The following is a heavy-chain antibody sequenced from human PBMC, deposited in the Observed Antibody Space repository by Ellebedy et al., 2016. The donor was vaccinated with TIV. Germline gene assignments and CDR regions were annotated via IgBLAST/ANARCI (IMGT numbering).Heavy chain of an antibody. CDR2: MFTSGSP. CDR3: ARSLVGLNNNGYDWGLEY. D-gene: IGHD5-12*01. J-gene: IGHJ4*01. V-gene: IGHV4-59*10. CDR1: GGSFSGYY. Sequence: SETLSLXXPVYGGSFSGYYWSWIRQPAEKGLEWIGRMFTSGSPDYRPSLRGRVTMSIDTSRNQFSLKLTSVTAADTAVYYCARSLVGLNNNGYDWGLEYWGQGILVTVSS.